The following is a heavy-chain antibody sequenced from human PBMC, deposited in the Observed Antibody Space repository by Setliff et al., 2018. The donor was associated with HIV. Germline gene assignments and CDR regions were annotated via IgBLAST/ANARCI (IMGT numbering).Heavy chain of an antibody. CDR2: INPNSGGT. Sequence: ASVKVSCKASGYTFTGYYMHWVRQAPGQGLEWMGWINPNSGGTNYAQKFQGRVTMTRDTSISTAYMELSRLRSDDTAVYYGARDLGPGGGSYRMPINWFDPWGQGTLVT. CDR3: ARDLGPGGGSYRMPINWFDP. J-gene: IGHJ5*02. V-gene: IGHV1-2*02. D-gene: IGHD1-26*01. CDR1: GYTFTGYY.